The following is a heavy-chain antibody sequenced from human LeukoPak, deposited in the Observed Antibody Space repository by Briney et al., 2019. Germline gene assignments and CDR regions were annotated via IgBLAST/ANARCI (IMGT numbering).Heavy chain of an antibody. Sequence: ASVKVSCKATGYTFTTYVISWVRQAPGQGLEWMGWISVDNGDTNYAQKFQDRVSMTTDTSTSTAYMELRSLRSDDTAVYYCARVGRGVSYFDYWGQETLVTVSS. CDR1: GYTFTTYV. CDR2: ISVDNGDT. J-gene: IGHJ4*02. V-gene: IGHV1-18*01. D-gene: IGHD1-26*01. CDR3: ARVGRGVSYFDY.